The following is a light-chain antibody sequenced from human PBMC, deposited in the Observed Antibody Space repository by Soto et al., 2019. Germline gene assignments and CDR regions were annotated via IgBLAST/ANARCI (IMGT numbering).Light chain of an antibody. J-gene: IGKJ1*01. V-gene: IGKV3-20*01. Sequence: IGLTQSPCTLSLSPGARATLSCRASQSVSSSYLAWYQQKPGQAPRLLIYGASSRATGIPDRFSGSGSGTDFTLTITRLEPEDFAVYFCLRYSSSQWTFGQGTKVDIK. CDR1: QSVSSSY. CDR2: GAS. CDR3: LRYSSSQWT.